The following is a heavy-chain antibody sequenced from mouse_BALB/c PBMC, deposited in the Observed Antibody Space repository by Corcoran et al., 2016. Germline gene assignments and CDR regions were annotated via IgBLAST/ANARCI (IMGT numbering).Heavy chain of an antibody. Sequence: EVQLQQSGPELVKPGASVKMSCKASGYTFTSYVIHWVKQKPGQGLEWIGYINPYNDGTKYNEKFKGKATLTSDKSSSTAYMELSSLTSEDSAVYYCARHGNPYAMDYWGQGTSVTVSS. CDR3: ARHGNPYAMDY. CDR1: GYTFTSYV. CDR2: INPYNDGT. V-gene: IGHV1S136*01. D-gene: IGHD1-1*01. J-gene: IGHJ4*01.